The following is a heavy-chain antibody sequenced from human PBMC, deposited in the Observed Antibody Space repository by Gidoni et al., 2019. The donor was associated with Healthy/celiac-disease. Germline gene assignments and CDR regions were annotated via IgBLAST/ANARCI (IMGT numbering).Heavy chain of an antibody. V-gene: IGHV2-5*01. CDR1: GFSLSTSGVG. CDR2: IYWNDDK. J-gene: IGHJ3*02. CDR3: AHSPEYCSSTSCYSDAFDI. Sequence: QITLKESGPTLVKPTQTLTLTCTFSGFSLSTSGVGVGWIRQPPGKALEWLALIYWNDDKRYSPSLKSRPTITKDTAKNQVVLTMTNMDPVDTATYYCAHSPEYCSSTSCYSDAFDIWGQGTMVTVSS. D-gene: IGHD2-2*02.